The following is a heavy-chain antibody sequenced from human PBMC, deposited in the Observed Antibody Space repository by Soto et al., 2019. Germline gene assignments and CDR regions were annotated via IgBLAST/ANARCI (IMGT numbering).Heavy chain of an antibody. CDR1: EFSFNNYA. V-gene: IGHV3-30-3*01. D-gene: IGHD5-12*01. Sequence: QVHLVESGGGVVRPGTSLRVSCSASEFSFNNYAVHWVRQAPGEGLEWVALISSDGNNKYYPDSVKGRFTISRDHSKNTVYLPMHSLRVDDTAVYYCATWTLPLSWNWLQSAAGKFDYWGQGTLVTVSS. CDR3: ATWTLPLSWNWLQSAAGKFDY. J-gene: IGHJ4*02. CDR2: ISSDGNNK.